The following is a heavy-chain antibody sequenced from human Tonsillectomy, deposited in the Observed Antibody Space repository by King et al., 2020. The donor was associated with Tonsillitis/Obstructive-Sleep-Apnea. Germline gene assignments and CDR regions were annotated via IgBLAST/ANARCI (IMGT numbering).Heavy chain of an antibody. CDR3: AKMKGIVVVVAATRAAFDI. CDR2: ISGSGGST. J-gene: IGHJ3*02. V-gene: IGHV3-23*04. CDR1: GFTFSSYA. Sequence: VQLVESGGGLVQPGGSLRLSCAASGFTFSSYAMSWVRQAPGKGLEWVSAISGSGGSTYYADSVKGRFSISRDNPKNTLYLQINSLRAEDTAVSYCAKMKGIVVVVAATRAAFDIWGQGTMVTVSS. D-gene: IGHD2-15*01.